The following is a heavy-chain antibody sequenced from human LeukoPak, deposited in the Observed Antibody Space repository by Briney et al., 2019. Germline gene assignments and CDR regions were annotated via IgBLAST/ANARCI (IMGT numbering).Heavy chain of an antibody. J-gene: IGHJ6*03. D-gene: IGHD5-18*01. CDR3: AREGFDTAIPYYYYYMDV. V-gene: IGHV4-31*03. CDR1: GGSISSGGYY. Sequence: PSQTLSLTCTVSGGSISSGGYYWSWIRQHPGKGLEWIGYIYYSGSTYYYPSLKSRVTISVDTSKNQFSLKLSSVTAADTAVYYCAREGFDTAIPYYYYYMDVWGKGTTVTVSS. CDR2: IYYSGST.